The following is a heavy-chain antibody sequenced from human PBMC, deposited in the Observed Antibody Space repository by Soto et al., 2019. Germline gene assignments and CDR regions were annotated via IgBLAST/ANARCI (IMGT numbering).Heavy chain of an antibody. CDR2: IYHSGST. CDR3: AREGDYVGY. V-gene: IGHV4-30-2*01. Sequence: ALSLTCAVSGGSISSGGYSWSWIRQPPGKGLEWIGYIYHSGSTYYNPSLKSRVTISVDRSKNQFSLKLSSVTAADTAVYYCAREGDYVGYWGQGTLVTVSS. CDR1: GGSISSGGYS. J-gene: IGHJ4*02.